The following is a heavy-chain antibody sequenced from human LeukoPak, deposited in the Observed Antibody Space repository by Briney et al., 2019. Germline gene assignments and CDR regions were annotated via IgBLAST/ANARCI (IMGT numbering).Heavy chain of an antibody. Sequence: QPGGSLRLSCAASGFTFSSYAMSWVRQAPGKGLEWVSAISGSGGSAYYADSVKGRFTISRDNSKNTLYLQMNSLRAEDTAVYYCARELYDSSGPLDIWGQGTMVTVSS. D-gene: IGHD3-22*01. CDR3: ARELYDSSGPLDI. CDR2: ISGSGGSA. J-gene: IGHJ3*02. V-gene: IGHV3-23*01. CDR1: GFTFSSYA.